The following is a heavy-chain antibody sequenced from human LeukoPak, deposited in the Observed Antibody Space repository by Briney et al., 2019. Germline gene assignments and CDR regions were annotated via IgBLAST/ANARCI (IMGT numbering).Heavy chain of an antibody. D-gene: IGHD3-3*01. Sequence: QPGGSLRLSCATSGFTFTIFGINWVRQAPGKGPEWVSYIDARTGITYYADSVQGRFTISRDNAKESVFLQMNRLRVDDTAVYYCARTYDFGRGPPGGAFDNWGQGTPVTVSS. V-gene: IGHV3-48*01. J-gene: IGHJ3*02. CDR1: GFTFTIFG. CDR3: ARTYDFGRGPPGGAFDN. CDR2: IDARTGIT.